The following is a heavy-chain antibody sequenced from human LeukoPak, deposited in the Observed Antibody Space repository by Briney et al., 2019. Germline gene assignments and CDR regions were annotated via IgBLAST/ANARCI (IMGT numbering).Heavy chain of an antibody. CDR1: GFNFSDYY. CDR3: ARGKRRFDY. J-gene: IGHJ4*02. V-gene: IGHV3-11*01. Sequence: PGGSLRLSCAASGFNFSDYYMSWFRQAPGKGLEWVSYISSSGYSTYYAASVKGRFTISRDNARISLYLQMNSLTPEDTAVYYCARGKRRFDYWGQGTLVSVSS. CDR2: ISSSGYST.